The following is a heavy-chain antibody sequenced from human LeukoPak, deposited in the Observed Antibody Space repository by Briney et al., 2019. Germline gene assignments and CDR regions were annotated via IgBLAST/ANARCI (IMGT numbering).Heavy chain of an antibody. Sequence: GGSLRLSCAASGFTFSSYVMSWVRQAPGKGLEWVSGISGSGGSTYYADSVKGRFTISRDNSKNTLYLQMNSLRAEDTAVYYCAREKGSSNYDSWGQGTLVTVSS. CDR1: GFTFSSYV. CDR3: AREKGSSNYDS. CDR2: ISGSGGST. V-gene: IGHV3-23*01. J-gene: IGHJ5*01. D-gene: IGHD4-11*01.